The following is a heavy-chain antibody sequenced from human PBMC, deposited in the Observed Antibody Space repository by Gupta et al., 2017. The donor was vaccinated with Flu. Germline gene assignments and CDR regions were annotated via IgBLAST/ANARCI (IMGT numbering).Heavy chain of an antibody. D-gene: IGHD6-19*01. CDR3: ARENPSDSSGFP. J-gene: IGHJ5*02. CDR2: ISSSSSYI. Sequence: EVQLVESGGGLVKPGGSLRLSCAASGFTFSSYSMNWVRQAPGKGLEWSSSISSSSSYIYYADSVKGRFTISRDNAKNSLYLQMNSLRAEDTAVYYCARENPSDSSGFPWGQGTLVTVSS. V-gene: IGHV3-21*01. CDR1: GFTFSSYS.